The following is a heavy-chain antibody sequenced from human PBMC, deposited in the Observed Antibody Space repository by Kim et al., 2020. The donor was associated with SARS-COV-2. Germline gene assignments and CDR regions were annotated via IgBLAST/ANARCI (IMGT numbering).Heavy chain of an antibody. CDR1: GGSISSGDYY. V-gene: IGHV4-30-4*01. CDR3: ARAISSTWLVIRHFDY. Sequence: SETLSLTCTVSGGSISSGDYYWSWIRQPLGKGLEWIGYIYYSGSTYYNPSLKSRVTISVDTSKNQFSLKLSSVTAADTAVYYCARAISSTWLVIRHFDYWGQGTLVTVSS. CDR2: IYYSGST. D-gene: IGHD6-19*01. J-gene: IGHJ4*02.